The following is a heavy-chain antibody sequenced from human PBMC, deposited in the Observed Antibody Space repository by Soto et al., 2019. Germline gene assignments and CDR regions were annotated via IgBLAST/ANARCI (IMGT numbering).Heavy chain of an antibody. CDR1: GGTFSSYA. Sequence: SVKVSCKASGGTFSSYAISWVRQAPGQGLEWMGGIIPIFGTANYAQKFQGRVTITADESTSTAYLELSSLRSVDTAVYYCSILESRNYYDSSGYYYSNDYWGQGTLVTVSS. D-gene: IGHD3-22*01. CDR2: IIPIFGTA. CDR3: SILESRNYYDSSGYYYSNDY. V-gene: IGHV1-69*13. J-gene: IGHJ4*02.